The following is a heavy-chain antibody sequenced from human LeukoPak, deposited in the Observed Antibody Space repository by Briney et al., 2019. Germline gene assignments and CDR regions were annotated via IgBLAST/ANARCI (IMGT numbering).Heavy chain of an antibody. V-gene: IGHV1-69*05. CDR3: ARDPQQLGAFDI. CDR1: GGTFSSCA. J-gene: IGHJ3*02. D-gene: IGHD6-13*01. Sequence: GSSVKVSCKASGGTFSSCAISWVRQAPGQGLEWMGGIIPIFGTANYAQKFQGRVTITTDESTSTAYMELSSLRAEDTAVYYCARDPQQLGAFDIWGQGTMVTLSS. CDR2: IIPIFGTA.